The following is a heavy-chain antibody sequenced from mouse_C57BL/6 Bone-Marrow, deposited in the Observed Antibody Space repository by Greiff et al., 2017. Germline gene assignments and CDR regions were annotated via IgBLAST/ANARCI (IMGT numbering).Heavy chain of an antibody. Sequence: QVQLQQPGAELVRPGSSVKLSCKASGYTFTSYWMHWVKQRPIQGLEWIGNIDPSDSETHYNQKFKDKATLTVDKSSSTAYMQLSSLTSEDSAVYYCARVGTTVRGYAMDYWGQGPSVTVSS. CDR2: IDPSDSET. J-gene: IGHJ4*01. CDR3: ARVGTTVRGYAMDY. D-gene: IGHD1-1*01. V-gene: IGHV1-52*01. CDR1: GYTFTSYW.